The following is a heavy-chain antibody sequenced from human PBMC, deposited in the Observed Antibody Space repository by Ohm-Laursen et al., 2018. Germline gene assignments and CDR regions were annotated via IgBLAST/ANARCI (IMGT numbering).Heavy chain of an antibody. J-gene: IGHJ4*02. Sequence: SLRLSCAASGFTFSSYAMSWVRQAPGKGLEWVSGVSGSGDSTYYADSVKGRFTISRDNAKNSLYLQMNSLRAEDTAVYYCARTTLQFAGTSSYWGQGTLVTVSS. CDR1: GFTFSSYA. CDR2: VSGSGDST. CDR3: ARTTLQFAGTSSY. V-gene: IGHV3-23*01. D-gene: IGHD6-13*01.